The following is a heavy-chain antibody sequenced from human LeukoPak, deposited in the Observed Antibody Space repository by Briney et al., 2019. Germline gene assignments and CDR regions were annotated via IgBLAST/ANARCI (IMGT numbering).Heavy chain of an antibody. CDR1: GFTFSSYA. Sequence: GGSLRLSCAASGFTFSSYAMSWVRQAPGKGLEWVSAFIYSGGSTYYADSVKGRFTISRDNSKNTLYLQMNSLRAEDTAVYYCAKVAGGPVAGHFDYWGQGTLVTVS. V-gene: IGHV3-23*01. D-gene: IGHD6-19*01. J-gene: IGHJ4*02. CDR3: AKVAGGPVAGHFDY. CDR2: FIYSGGST.